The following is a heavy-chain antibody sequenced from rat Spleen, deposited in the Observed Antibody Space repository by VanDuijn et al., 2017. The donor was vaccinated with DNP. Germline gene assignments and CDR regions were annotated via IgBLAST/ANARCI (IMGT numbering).Heavy chain of an antibody. J-gene: IGHJ3*01. D-gene: IGHD1-2*01. CDR3: VRHEDSSSHIYGFAY. CDR1: GFSFSDYN. V-gene: IGHV5-7*01. CDR2: IRYDGGST. Sequence: EVQLVESGGGLVQPGRSLKLSCAASGFSFSDYNMVWVRQAPTKGLEWVAYIRYDGGSTRYGDSVKGRFTISRDNAKNTQYLQMDSLRSEDTATYYCVRHEDSSSHIYGFAYWGQGTLVTVSS.